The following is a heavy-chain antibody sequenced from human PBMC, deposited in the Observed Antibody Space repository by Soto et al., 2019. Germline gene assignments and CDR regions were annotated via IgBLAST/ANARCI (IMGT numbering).Heavy chain of an antibody. J-gene: IGHJ3*02. Sequence: ASVKVSCKASGYTFTSYGISWVRQAPGQGLEWMGWISAYNGNTNYAQKLQGRVTMTTDTSTSTAYMELRSLRSDDTAVYYCARDRPFDIGVVVAAEQGYAFDIWGQGTMVTVSS. CDR1: GYTFTSYG. D-gene: IGHD2-15*01. CDR2: ISAYNGNT. V-gene: IGHV1-18*01. CDR3: ARDRPFDIGVVVAAEQGYAFDI.